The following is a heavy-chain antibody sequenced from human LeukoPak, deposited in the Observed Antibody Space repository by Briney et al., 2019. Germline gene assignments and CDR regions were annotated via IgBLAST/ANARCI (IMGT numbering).Heavy chain of an antibody. CDR1: GGSLSGNY. V-gene: IGHV4-34*01. D-gene: IGHD4-11*01. Sequence: SETLSLTCAVYGGSLSGNYWSWIRQPPGKGLEWIGEINDSGSTNYNPSLKSRVTISLDTSKSQFSLNLTSATAADTAVYYCARDNDYRNYFYMDVWGKGTAVSVSS. J-gene: IGHJ6*03. CDR2: INDSGST. CDR3: ARDNDYRNYFYMDV.